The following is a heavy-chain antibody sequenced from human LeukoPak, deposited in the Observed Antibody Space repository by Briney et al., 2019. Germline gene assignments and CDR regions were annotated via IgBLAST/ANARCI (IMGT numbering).Heavy chain of an antibody. CDR2: ISDDGSSK. Sequence: PGGSLRLSCAASGFTVSSNYMSWVRLAPGKGLEWVAVISDDGSSKYYADSVKGRFTISRDNSKNTLYLQMNSLRTEDTALYYCARAPIVVVTMYYFGHWGQGTLVTVSS. CDR3: ARAPIVVVTMYYFGH. J-gene: IGHJ4*02. CDR1: GFTVSSNY. D-gene: IGHD3-22*01. V-gene: IGHV3-30-3*01.